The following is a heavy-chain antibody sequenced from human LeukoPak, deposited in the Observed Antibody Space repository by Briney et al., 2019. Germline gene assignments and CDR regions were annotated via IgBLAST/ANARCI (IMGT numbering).Heavy chain of an antibody. V-gene: IGHV1-2*02. D-gene: IGHD4-17*01. J-gene: IGHJ6*03. CDR2: INPNSGGT. Sequence: ASVKVSCKASGYTFTGYYMRWVRQAPGQGLEWMGWINPNSGGTNYAQKFQGRVTMTRDTSISTAYMELSRLRSDDTAVYYCARKADYGDYGDYYYYMDVWGKGTTVTVSS. CDR3: ARKADYGDYGDYYYYMDV. CDR1: GYTFTGYY.